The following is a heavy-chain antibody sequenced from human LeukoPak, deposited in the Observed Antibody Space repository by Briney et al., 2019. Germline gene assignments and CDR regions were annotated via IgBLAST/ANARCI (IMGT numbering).Heavy chain of an antibody. V-gene: IGHV4-34*01. CDR1: GGSFGGYY. D-gene: IGHD3-10*01. J-gene: IGHJ4*02. CDR2: INHSGST. Sequence: SETLSLTCAVYGGSFGGYYWSWIRQPPGKGLEWIGEINHSGSTNYNPSLKSRVTISVDTSKNQFSLKLSSVTAADTAVYYCARDDGSFDYWGQGTLVTVSS. CDR3: ARDDGSFDY.